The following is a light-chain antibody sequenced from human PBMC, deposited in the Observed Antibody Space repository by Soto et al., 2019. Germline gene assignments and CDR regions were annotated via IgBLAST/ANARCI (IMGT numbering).Light chain of an antibody. Sequence: IVLTQSPGTLSLSPGERATLSCRASQSISSSYLAWYQQKRGQAPRLLIYAASSRATGIPDRFSGSGSGTDFTLTISRLDPEDFAVYYCQQYGSSSYTFGQGTQLEIK. J-gene: IGKJ2*01. V-gene: IGKV3-20*01. CDR1: QSISSSY. CDR2: AAS. CDR3: QQYGSSSYT.